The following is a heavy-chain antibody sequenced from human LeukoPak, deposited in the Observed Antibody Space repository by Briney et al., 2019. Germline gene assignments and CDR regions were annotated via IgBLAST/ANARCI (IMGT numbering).Heavy chain of an antibody. Sequence: SGGSLRLSCAASGFTFSSYSMNWVRQAPGKGLEWVSSISSSSSYIYYADSLKGRFAISRDNAKNSLYLQMNNLRAEDTAVYYCAREDASSLDYWGQGILVTVSS. J-gene: IGHJ4*02. CDR1: GFTFSSYS. CDR3: AREDASSLDY. CDR2: ISSSSSYI. D-gene: IGHD6-13*01. V-gene: IGHV3-21*06.